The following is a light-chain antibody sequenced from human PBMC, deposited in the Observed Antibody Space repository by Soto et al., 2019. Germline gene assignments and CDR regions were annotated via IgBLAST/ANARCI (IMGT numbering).Light chain of an antibody. CDR2: SNN. Sequence: QSVLTQPPSASGTPGQRVTISCSGSSSNIGSNTVNWYQQLPGTAPKLLIYSNNQRPSGVPDRFSGSKSGTSASLAISGLQSEDEADYYCCSYAGDYTLVFGGGTKLTVL. CDR1: SSNIGSNT. CDR3: CSYAGDYTLV. J-gene: IGLJ3*02. V-gene: IGLV1-44*01.